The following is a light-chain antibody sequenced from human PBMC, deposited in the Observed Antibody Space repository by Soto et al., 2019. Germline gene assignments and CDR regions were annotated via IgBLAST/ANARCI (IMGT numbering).Light chain of an antibody. CDR2: GAS. CDR3: QQYDNWPYT. V-gene: IGKV3-15*01. CDR1: QSVSSN. J-gene: IGKJ2*01. Sequence: EIVMTQSPATLSVSPGERATLSCRASQSVSSNLAWYQQKPGQAPRLLIYGASTRATGIPARFSGSGSGTEFTLTISSLLSEDFEVYYCQQYDNWPYTFGQGNKLEIK.